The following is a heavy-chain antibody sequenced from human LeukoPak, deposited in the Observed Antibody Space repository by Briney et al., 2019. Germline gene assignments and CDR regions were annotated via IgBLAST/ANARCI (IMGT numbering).Heavy chain of an antibody. Sequence: PSETLSLTCSVSGGSIHTYYWTWIRQPPGKGLEWIGNVYYSGTTYYNPSPKSRLTISVDTSNNQFSLKLNSVTAADTAVYFCARDCGGDSYLGAFDIWGQGTVVTVSS. CDR3: ARDCGGDSYLGAFDI. V-gene: IGHV4-59*13. CDR2: VYYSGTT. J-gene: IGHJ3*02. CDR1: GGSIHTYY. D-gene: IGHD2-21*02.